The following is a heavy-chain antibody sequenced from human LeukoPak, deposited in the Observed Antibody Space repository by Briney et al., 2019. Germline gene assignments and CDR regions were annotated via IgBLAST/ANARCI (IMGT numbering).Heavy chain of an antibody. CDR1: GFTVSTNY. CDR3: ARDAERIRATDGFDI. V-gene: IGHV3-66*01. J-gene: IGHJ3*02. Sequence: GGSLRLSCAASGFTVSTNYMSWVRQAPGKGLEWVSILYSGGSTYSADSVKGRFTISRDSSKNTVYLQMNSLRAEDTAVYYCARDAERIRATDGFDIWGQGTMVTVSS. D-gene: IGHD3-10*01. CDR2: LYSGGST.